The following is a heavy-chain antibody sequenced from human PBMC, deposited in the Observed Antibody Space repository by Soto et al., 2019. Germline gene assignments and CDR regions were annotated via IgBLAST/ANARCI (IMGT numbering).Heavy chain of an antibody. J-gene: IGHJ4*02. V-gene: IGHV3-23*01. CDR1: GFTFSSYG. CDR3: ASTYSSEGWYFDY. Sequence: EVHLLESGGGLVQPGGSLRLSCAASGFTFSSYGMSWVRQAPGKGLEWVSTVSTGAETKDYADPVKGRFTLSRDNSKNTLKLQTNSLKVVDTALYYCASTYSSEGWYFDYWGQGTVVTVSS. D-gene: IGHD6-25*01. CDR2: VSTGAETK.